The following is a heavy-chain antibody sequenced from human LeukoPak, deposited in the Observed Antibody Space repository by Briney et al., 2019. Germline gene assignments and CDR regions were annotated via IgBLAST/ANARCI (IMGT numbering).Heavy chain of an antibody. CDR1: GFTFSSYA. CDR2: ISGSGGST. CDR3: AKCIRLPDYGDHLPLYYFDY. V-gene: IGHV3-23*01. D-gene: IGHD4-17*01. J-gene: IGHJ4*02. Sequence: GGSLRLSCAASGFTFSSYAMSWVRQAPGKGLEWVSAISGSGGSTYYADSVKGRFTISRDNSKNTLYLQMNSLRAEDTAVYYCAKCIRLPDYGDHLPLYYFDYWGQGTLVTVSS.